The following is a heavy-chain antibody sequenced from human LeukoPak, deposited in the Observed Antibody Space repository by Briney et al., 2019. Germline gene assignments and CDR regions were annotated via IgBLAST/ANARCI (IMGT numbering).Heavy chain of an antibody. CDR2: IYNSGTT. J-gene: IGHJ5*02. V-gene: IGHV4-30-4*07. CDR3: ARRGGGSCSGGSCYKTVDTAMVRHWFDP. CDR1: GDSISSGGYS. D-gene: IGHD2-15*01. Sequence: SETLSLTCVVSGDSISSGGYSWNWIRRPPGKGLEWIGYIYNSGTTSYNPSLKSRVTVSVDTSKNQLSLKLRSVTAADTAVYYCARRGGGSCSGGSCYKTVDTAMVRHWFDPWGQGTLVTVSS.